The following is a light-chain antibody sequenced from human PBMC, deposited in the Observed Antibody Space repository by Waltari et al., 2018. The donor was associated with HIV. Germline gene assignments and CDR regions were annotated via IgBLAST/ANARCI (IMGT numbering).Light chain of an antibody. CDR1: SANIGNT. CDR2: RDN. CDR3: AAWDDILSGWV. V-gene: IGLV1-47*01. Sequence: QSVLTQPPSASGAPGQRVTISCSGSSANIGNTVYWYQQLPGTAPKVLIYRDNRRPSGVPDRFSGSRSGTSASLDVSGLRSEDEANYICAAWDDILSGWVFGGGTKLTVL. J-gene: IGLJ3*02.